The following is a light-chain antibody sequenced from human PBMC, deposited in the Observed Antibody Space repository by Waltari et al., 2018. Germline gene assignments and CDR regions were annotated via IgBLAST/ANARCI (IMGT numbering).Light chain of an antibody. J-gene: IGKJ1*01. CDR3: QKYERLPAT. CDR2: GAS. V-gene: IGKV3-20*01. Sequence: EVVLTQSPGTLSLSPGERATLSCRASQSVCSSLVWYQQKPGQAPRLLIYGASSRATGIPDRFSGSGSGTDFSLTISRLEPEDFAIYYCQKYERLPATFGQGTKVEIK. CDR1: QSVCSS.